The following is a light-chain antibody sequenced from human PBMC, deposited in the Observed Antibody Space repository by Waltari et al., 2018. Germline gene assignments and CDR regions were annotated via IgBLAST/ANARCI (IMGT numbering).Light chain of an antibody. J-gene: IGKJ1*01. CDR1: QSVGRS. V-gene: IGKV3-20*01. CDR3: QHYVRLPVS. Sequence: EIVLTQSPGTLSLSPGERATLSCRASQSVGRSLTWYQQKPGQAPRLLIYGASSRATRIPDRFSGSGSGTDFSLTISRLEPEDFALYYCQHYVRLPVSFGQGTKVDIK. CDR2: GAS.